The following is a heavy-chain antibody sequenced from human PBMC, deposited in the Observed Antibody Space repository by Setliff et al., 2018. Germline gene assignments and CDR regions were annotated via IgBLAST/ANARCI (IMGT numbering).Heavy chain of an antibody. CDR2: IYYGGSA. J-gene: IGHJ6*03. CDR3: ARDAWYYDFWSGYDFDYYYYMDV. Sequence: SETLSLTCTVSGGSISSSNYYWGWIRQPPGKGLEWIGNIYYGGSAYYNPSLKSRVTISVDTSKNQFSLKLSSVTAADTAMYYCARDAWYYDFWSGYDFDYYYYMDVWGKGTTVTVSS. CDR1: GGSISSSNYY. V-gene: IGHV4-39*07. D-gene: IGHD3-3*01.